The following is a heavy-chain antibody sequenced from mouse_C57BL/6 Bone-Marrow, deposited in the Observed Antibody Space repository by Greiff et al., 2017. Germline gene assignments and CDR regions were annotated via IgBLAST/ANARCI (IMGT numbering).Heavy chain of an antibody. J-gene: IGHJ3*01. Sequence: QVQLQQPGAELVRPGTSVKLSCKASGYTFTSYWMHWVKQRPGQGLEWIGVIDPSDSYTNYNQTFKGKATLTVNTTSSTAYRQLSSLSSEDSAVYYCAEGPLAYWGQGTLVTVSA. CDR3: AEGPLAY. CDR1: GYTFTSYW. V-gene: IGHV1-59*01. CDR2: IDPSDSYT.